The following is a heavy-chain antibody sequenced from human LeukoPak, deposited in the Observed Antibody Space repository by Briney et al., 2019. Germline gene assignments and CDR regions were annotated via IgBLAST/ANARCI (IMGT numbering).Heavy chain of an antibody. V-gene: IGHV4-34*01. Sequence: PSETLSLTCAVYGGSFSGYYWSWIRQPPGKGLEWIGEINHSGSTDYNPSLKSRVTISVDTSKNQFSLKLSSVTAADTAVYYCARGYGYSYITYYYYMDVWGKGTTVTVSS. CDR1: GGSFSGYY. CDR2: INHSGST. CDR3: ARGYGYSYITYYYYMDV. J-gene: IGHJ6*03. D-gene: IGHD5-18*01.